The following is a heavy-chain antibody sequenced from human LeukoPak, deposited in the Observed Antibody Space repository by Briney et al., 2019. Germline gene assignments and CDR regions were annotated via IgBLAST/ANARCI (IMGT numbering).Heavy chain of an antibody. D-gene: IGHD3-16*01. Sequence: GASVKVSCKTSGYIFTSYYLHWVRQAPGQGLEWLGVVYPSAGTSDPAQRFRARITLSDDTSTSTVYMELRSLKSEDTAIYFCVSEYHGGYFDFWGQGTLVTVSS. CDR1: GYIFTSYY. CDR3: VSEYHGGYFDF. CDR2: VYPSAGTS. J-gene: IGHJ4*02. V-gene: IGHV1-46*03.